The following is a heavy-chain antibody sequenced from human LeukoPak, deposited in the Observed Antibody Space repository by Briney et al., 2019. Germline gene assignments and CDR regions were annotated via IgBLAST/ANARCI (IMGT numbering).Heavy chain of an antibody. CDR1: GFTFSSYE. D-gene: IGHD4-17*01. Sequence: PAGGSLRLSCAASGFTFSSYEMNWVRQAPGKGLEWVSYISSSGSTIYYADSVKGRFTISRDNAKNSLYLQVNSLRAEDTAVYYCAREGTTVTTYRHNWFDPWGQGTLVTVSS. CDR2: ISSSGSTI. CDR3: AREGTTVTTYRHNWFDP. J-gene: IGHJ5*02. V-gene: IGHV3-48*03.